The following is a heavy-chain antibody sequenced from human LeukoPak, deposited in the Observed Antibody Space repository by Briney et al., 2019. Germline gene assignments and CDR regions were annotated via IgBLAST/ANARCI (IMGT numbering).Heavy chain of an antibody. CDR1: GFTFSSYA. V-gene: IGHV3-23*01. Sequence: GGSLRLSCAASGFTFSSYAMSWVRQAPGKGLEWVSVVSGSGGSTYYADSVKGRFTISRDNSKNTLYLQMNSLRAEDTAVYYCAKALQTIVATTVSHWGQGTMVTVSS. J-gene: IGHJ3*01. CDR2: VSGSGGST. D-gene: IGHD5-12*01. CDR3: AKALQTIVATTVSH.